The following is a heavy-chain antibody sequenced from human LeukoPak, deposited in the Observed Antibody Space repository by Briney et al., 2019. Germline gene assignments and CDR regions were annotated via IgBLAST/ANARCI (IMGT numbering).Heavy chain of an antibody. J-gene: IGHJ6*03. V-gene: IGHV1-18*01. D-gene: IGHD3-10*01. Sequence: GASVKVSCKTFGYPFSSCGINWVRQAPGQGLEWMGWISGYNGDTNYAQKFQGRVTMTTDTSTNTAYMDLRRLRSDDTAVYYCATSRRSGSTNYYYYYYMDVWGKGTTVTISS. CDR3: ATSRRSGSTNYYYYYYMDV. CDR2: ISGYNGDT. CDR1: GYPFSSCG.